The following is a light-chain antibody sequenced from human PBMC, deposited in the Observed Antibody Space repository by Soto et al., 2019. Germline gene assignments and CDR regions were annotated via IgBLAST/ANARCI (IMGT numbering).Light chain of an antibody. CDR1: QGIRND. CDR2: GAS. CDR3: LQHNTYPWT. J-gene: IGKJ1*01. V-gene: IGKV1-17*01. Sequence: DIQVTQSPSSLSAPLGARVTITCRASQGIRNDLGWYQQKPGRAPRRLIFGASSLPSGVPSRFSGSGSGTEFTLTISSLQPEDFATYYCLQHNTYPWTFGQGTKVEIK.